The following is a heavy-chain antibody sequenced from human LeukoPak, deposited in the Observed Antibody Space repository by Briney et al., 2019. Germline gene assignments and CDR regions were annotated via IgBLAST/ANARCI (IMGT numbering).Heavy chain of an antibody. V-gene: IGHV3-23*01. CDR2: ISVSGNT. D-gene: IGHD6-13*01. CDR3: ARDPYSRTHYYMDV. CDR1: GFTLSSYA. J-gene: IGHJ6*03. Sequence: PGGSLRLSCAASGFTLSSYAMSWVRQGPGKGLEWVSAISVSGNTYHAGSVKGRFTISRDNSKNTLYLQMNSLRAEDTAVYYCARDPYSRTHYYMDVWGKGTRVSVSS.